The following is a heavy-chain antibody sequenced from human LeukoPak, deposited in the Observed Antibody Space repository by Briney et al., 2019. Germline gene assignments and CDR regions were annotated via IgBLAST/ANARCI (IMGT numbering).Heavy chain of an antibody. V-gene: IGHV3-9*01. Sequence: GGSLRLSCAASGFTFDDYAMHWVRQAPGKGLEWVSGISWNSGSIGYADSVNGRFTISRDNAKNSLYLQMNSLRVEDTALYYCAKDMRYYGSGSPFDYWGQGTLVTVSS. CDR1: GFTFDDYA. CDR3: AKDMRYYGSGSPFDY. CDR2: ISWNSGSI. J-gene: IGHJ4*02. D-gene: IGHD3-10*01.